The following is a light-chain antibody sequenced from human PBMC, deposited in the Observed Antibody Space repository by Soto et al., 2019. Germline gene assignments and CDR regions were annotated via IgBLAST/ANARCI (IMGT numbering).Light chain of an antibody. CDR3: QSYDSSLSAWV. Sequence: QSVLTQPPSVSGAPGQRITISCTGTSSNFGAGYDVHWYQQLPGTAPRLLIYSNFNRPSGVPDRFSGSKSGTSASLAITGLQAEDEADYYCQSYDSSLSAWVFGGGTQLTVL. CDR2: SNF. V-gene: IGLV1-40*01. CDR1: SSNFGAGYD. J-gene: IGLJ3*02.